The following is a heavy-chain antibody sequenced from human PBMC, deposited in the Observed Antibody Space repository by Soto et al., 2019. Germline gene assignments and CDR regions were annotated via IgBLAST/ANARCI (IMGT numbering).Heavy chain of an antibody. CDR1: GFTFSSYS. CDR2: ISSSSSYI. Sequence: PGGSLRLSCAASGFTFSSYSMNWVRQAPGKGLEWVSSISSSSSYIYYADSVKGRFTISRDNAKNSLYLQMNSLRAEDTAVYYSAREQQATRWIQLWLHWFDPWGQGTLVTVSS. CDR3: AREQQATRWIQLWLHWFDP. J-gene: IGHJ5*02. D-gene: IGHD5-18*01. V-gene: IGHV3-21*01.